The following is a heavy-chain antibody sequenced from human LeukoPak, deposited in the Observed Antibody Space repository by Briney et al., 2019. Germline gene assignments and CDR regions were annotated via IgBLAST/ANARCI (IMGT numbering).Heavy chain of an antibody. CDR2: ISGSAGST. V-gene: IGHV3-23*01. J-gene: IGHJ4*02. Sequence: GGSLRLSCTASGFTFSNFGMSWVRQAPGKGLEWVSTISGSAGSTHYADSVKGRFTISRDTSKNMLYLQMTSFRAEDTALYYCAKGSTFGDLNYFDSWAREPWSASPQ. CDR3: AKGSTFGDLNYFDS. CDR1: GFTFSNFG. D-gene: IGHD4-17*01.